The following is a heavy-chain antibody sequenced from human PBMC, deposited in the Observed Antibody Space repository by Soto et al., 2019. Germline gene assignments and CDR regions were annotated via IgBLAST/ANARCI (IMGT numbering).Heavy chain of an antibody. J-gene: IGHJ4*02. V-gene: IGHV1-58*01. CDR3: AADPYYYDSSNYYSFDY. CDR1: GLTFTSSA. D-gene: IGHD3-22*01. Sequence: SVKVSCQASGLTFTSSAVQWVRLAPRQRVEWIGWIVIGSGNTNYAQKFHERGTITRDMSTSTAYMELSSLRSEETAVYYCAADPYYYDSSNYYSFDYWGQGALVTVSS. CDR2: IVIGSGNT.